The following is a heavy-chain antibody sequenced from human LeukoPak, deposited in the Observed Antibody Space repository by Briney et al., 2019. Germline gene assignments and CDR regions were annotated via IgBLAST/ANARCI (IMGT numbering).Heavy chain of an antibody. V-gene: IGHV4-59*01. CDR3: ARARGYSRNWLDP. D-gene: IGHD5-18*01. CDR1: GGSISSDY. Sequence: SETLSLTCTVAGGSISSDYSRLIRQPPGKGLEWIGYIYYSGSTNYNPSLKSRVTISVDTSKNQFSLKLSSVTAADTAVYYCARARGYSRNWLDPWGQGTLVTVSS. CDR2: IYYSGST. J-gene: IGHJ5*02.